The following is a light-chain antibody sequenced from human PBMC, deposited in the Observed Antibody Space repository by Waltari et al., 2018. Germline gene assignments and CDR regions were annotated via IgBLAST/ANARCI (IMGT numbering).Light chain of an antibody. Sequence: QSALTQPRSVSGSPGQSVTISCTGTSSDVGGYKFVSWYQQQPGKAPKFMIYDVSKRPSGVPYLFSGSKSGNTASLTISGLQAEDEAEYYCCSYAGDYTYVFGTGTKVTVL. CDR3: CSYAGDYTYV. V-gene: IGLV2-11*01. CDR1: SSDVGGYKF. CDR2: DVS. J-gene: IGLJ1*01.